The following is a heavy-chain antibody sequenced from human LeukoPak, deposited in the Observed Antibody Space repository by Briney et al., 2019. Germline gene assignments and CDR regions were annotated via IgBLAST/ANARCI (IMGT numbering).Heavy chain of an antibody. CDR2: INPSGGST. D-gene: IGHD1-26*01. CDR3: ARVQWELPQGGYFDY. Sequence: GASVKVSCKASGYTFIRYGISWVRQAPGQGLEWMGIINPSGGSTNYAQKFQGRVTMTRDTSISTAYMELSRLRSDDTAVYYCARVQWELPQGGYFDYWGQGTLVTVSS. J-gene: IGHJ4*02. V-gene: IGHV1-2*02. CDR1: GYTFIRYG.